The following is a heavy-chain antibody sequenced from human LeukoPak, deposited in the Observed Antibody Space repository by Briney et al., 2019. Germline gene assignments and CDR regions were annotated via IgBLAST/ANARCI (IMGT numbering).Heavy chain of an antibody. V-gene: IGHV3-21*01. CDR1: GFTFSSYS. CDR2: ISSSSSYV. J-gene: IGHJ3*02. D-gene: IGHD1-1*01. CDR3: ARDRQIYETGTLDAFDI. Sequence: GGSLRLSCAASGFTFSSYSMNWVRQAPGKGLEWVSSISSSSSYVYYADSVKGRFTISRDNAKNSLYLQMNSLRAEDTAVYYCARDRQIYETGTLDAFDIWGQGTMVTVSS.